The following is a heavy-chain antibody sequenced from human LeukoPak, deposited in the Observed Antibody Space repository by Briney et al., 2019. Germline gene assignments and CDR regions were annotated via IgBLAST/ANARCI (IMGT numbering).Heavy chain of an antibody. D-gene: IGHD2-2*01. J-gene: IGHJ5*02. CDR1: GDSVSSNSVT. V-gene: IGHV6-1*01. CDR2: TYYRSTWYN. Sequence: SQTLSLTCAISGDSVSSNSVTWNWIRQSPSRGLEWLGRTYYRSTWYNDYAVSVRGRVTVNPDTSKNQFSLHLNSVTPEDTAVYYCARRLTQYDCFDPWGQGILVTVSS. CDR3: ARRLTQYDCFDP.